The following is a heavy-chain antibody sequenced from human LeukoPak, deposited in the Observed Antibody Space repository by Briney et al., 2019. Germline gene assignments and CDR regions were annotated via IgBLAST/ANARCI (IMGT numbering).Heavy chain of an antibody. Sequence: GGSLRLSCGASGFTFSSYGMHWVRQAPGKGLEWVAVIWYDGSNKYYADSVKGRFTISRDNSKNTLYLQMNSLRAEDTAVYYCARDPSSGFSYYYGMDVWGQGTTVTVSS. D-gene: IGHD3-22*01. J-gene: IGHJ6*02. CDR1: GFTFSSYG. CDR2: IWYDGSNK. V-gene: IGHV3-33*01. CDR3: ARDPSSGFSYYYGMDV.